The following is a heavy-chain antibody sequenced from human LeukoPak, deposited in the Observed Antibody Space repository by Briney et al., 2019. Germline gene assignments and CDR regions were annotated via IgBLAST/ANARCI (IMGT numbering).Heavy chain of an antibody. CDR3: AREIGGYCTNGVCLRAPHIGY. CDR1: GFTFSSYS. V-gene: IGHV3-21*01. J-gene: IGHJ4*02. CDR2: ISSSSSYI. Sequence: GSLRLSCAASGFTFSSYSMNWVRQAPGKGLEWVSSISSSSSYIYYADSVKGRFTISRDNAKNSLYLQMNSLRAEDTAVYYCAREIGGYCTNGVCLRAPHIGYWGQGTLVTVSS. D-gene: IGHD2-8*01.